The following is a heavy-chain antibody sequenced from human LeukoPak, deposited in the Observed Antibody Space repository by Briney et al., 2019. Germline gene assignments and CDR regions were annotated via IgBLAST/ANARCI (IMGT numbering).Heavy chain of an antibody. CDR2: IIPIFGIA. D-gene: IGHD2-21*02. J-gene: IGHJ3*02. CDR3: ARAHIVVVTDGQISEGAFDI. Sequence: ASVKVSCKASGGTFSSYAISWVRQAPGQGLEWMGRIIPIFGIANYAQKFQGRVTITADKSTSTAYMELSSLRSEDTAVYYCARAHIVVVTDGQISEGAFDIWGQGTMVTVSS. V-gene: IGHV1-69*04. CDR1: GGTFSSYA.